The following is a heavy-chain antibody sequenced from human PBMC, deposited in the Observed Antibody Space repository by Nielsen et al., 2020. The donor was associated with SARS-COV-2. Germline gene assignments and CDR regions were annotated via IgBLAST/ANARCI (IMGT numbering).Heavy chain of an antibody. J-gene: IGHJ4*02. Sequence: GESLKISCVVSGFNIRGYWMTWVRQAPGKGLEWVGNIKLDGSEKYYVDSVKGRFTSSRDNARNTLFLQMNSRRVEDTAVYYCARVGFYGDPEYLDYWGPGTLVTVSS. V-gene: IGHV3-7*01. CDR3: ARVGFYGDPEYLDY. D-gene: IGHD4-17*01. CDR2: IKLDGSEK. CDR1: GFNIRGYW.